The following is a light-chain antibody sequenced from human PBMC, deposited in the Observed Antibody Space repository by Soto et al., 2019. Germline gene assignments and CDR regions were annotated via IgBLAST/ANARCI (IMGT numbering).Light chain of an antibody. Sequence: QSVLTQPASVSGSPGQSITISCTGTSSDVGAYYHVSWFQQHPGKVPELVIYGVSNRPSGVSNRFSGSKSGNTASLTISGLQAEDEADYYCSSSTTSATRVFGGGTKLTVL. V-gene: IGLV2-14*01. J-gene: IGLJ3*02. CDR3: SSSTTSATRV. CDR2: GVS. CDR1: SSDVGAYYH.